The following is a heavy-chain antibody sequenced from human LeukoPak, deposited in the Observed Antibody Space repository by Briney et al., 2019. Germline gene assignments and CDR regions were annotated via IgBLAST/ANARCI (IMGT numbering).Heavy chain of an antibody. CDR1: GCTFTGYD. D-gene: IGHD6-13*01. CDR3: ARGGHSSNWHNYYYYMDV. V-gene: IGHV1-8*03. Sequence: ASVKVSCKASGCTFTGYDINWVRQATGQGLEWMGWMNPNTGNAPYAQKFQGRVTTTRNSSISTAYMELSSLKTDDSSVSYRARGGHSSNWHNYYYYMDVWGKGTTVTVSS. CDR2: MNPNTGNA. J-gene: IGHJ6*03.